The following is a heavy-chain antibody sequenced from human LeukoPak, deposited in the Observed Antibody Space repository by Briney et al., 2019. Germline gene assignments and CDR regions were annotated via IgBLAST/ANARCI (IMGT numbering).Heavy chain of an antibody. J-gene: IGHJ4*02. Sequence: GGSLRLSCAVSGLSVSSNYMSWVRQAPGKGLEWVSVIYGGGSTYYADSVKGRFTISRDNSKNTLYLQMNSLRAEDTAVYYCAKVLYGDYPDYWGQGTLVTVSS. D-gene: IGHD4-17*01. V-gene: IGHV3-53*05. CDR1: GLSVSSNY. CDR3: AKVLYGDYPDY. CDR2: IYGGGST.